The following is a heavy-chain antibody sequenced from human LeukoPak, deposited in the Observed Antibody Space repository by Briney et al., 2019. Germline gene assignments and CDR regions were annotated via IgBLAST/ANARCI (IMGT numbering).Heavy chain of an antibody. Sequence: ASVKVSCKASGYTFTSYYMHWVRQAPGQGLEWMGIINPSGGSTSYAQKFQGRVTMTTDTSTSTAYMELRSLRSDDTAVYYCARMGQPIYYYYMDVWGKGTKVTISS. CDR3: ARMGQPIYYYYMDV. CDR1: GYTFTSYY. J-gene: IGHJ6*03. CDR2: INPSGGST. V-gene: IGHV1-46*01. D-gene: IGHD2-2*01.